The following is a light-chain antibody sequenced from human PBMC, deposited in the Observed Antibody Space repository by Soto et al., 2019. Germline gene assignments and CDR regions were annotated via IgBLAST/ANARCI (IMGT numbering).Light chain of an antibody. V-gene: IGKV3-20*01. CDR1: QSVSSSY. J-gene: IGKJ5*01. Sequence: EIVLTQAPVTLSLSPGERATLSCRASQSVSSSYLAWYQQKPGQAPGLLIYGASSRATGIPDRFSGSGSGTDFTLTIISLGPEDFAVYYCQQYGSSPSTFGQATRLEIK. CDR3: QQYGSSPST. CDR2: GAS.